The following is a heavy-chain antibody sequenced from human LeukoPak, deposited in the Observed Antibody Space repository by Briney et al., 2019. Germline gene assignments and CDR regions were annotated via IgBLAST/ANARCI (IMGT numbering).Heavy chain of an antibody. Sequence: PGGSLRLSCAASGFTFSSYSMNWVHQAPGKGLEWVSSISSSSSYIYYADSVKGRFTISRDNAKNSLYLQMNSLRAEDTAVYYCAGYYDSSGYYYEGSLGAFDIWGQGTMVTVSS. CDR1: GFTFSSYS. J-gene: IGHJ3*02. CDR3: AGYYDSSGYYYEGSLGAFDI. V-gene: IGHV3-21*01. D-gene: IGHD3-22*01. CDR2: ISSSSSYI.